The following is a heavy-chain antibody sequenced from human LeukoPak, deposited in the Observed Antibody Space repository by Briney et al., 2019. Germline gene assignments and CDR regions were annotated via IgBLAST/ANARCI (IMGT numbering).Heavy chain of an antibody. Sequence: PGGSLRLSCAASGFTFTNYGMHWVRQAPGKGLEWVSSISSSSSYKYYADSVKGRFTISRDNAKNSLYLQMNSLRAEDTAVYYCARETTTIFGMVPYYFDYWGQGTLVTVSS. D-gene: IGHD3-3*01. V-gene: IGHV3-21*01. CDR3: ARETTTIFGMVPYYFDY. CDR1: GFTFTNYG. CDR2: ISSSSSYK. J-gene: IGHJ4*02.